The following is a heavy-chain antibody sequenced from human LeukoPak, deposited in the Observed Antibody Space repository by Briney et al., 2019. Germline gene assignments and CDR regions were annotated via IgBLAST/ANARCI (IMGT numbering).Heavy chain of an antibody. Sequence: PSETLSLTCTVSGGSISSYYWSWIRQPPGKGLEWIGYIYYSGSTNYNPSLKSRVTISVDTSKNQFSLKLSSVTAADTAVYYCARSVRRDGYKIDYWGQGTLVTVSS. J-gene: IGHJ4*02. CDR3: ARSVRRDGYKIDY. CDR2: IYYSGST. CDR1: GGSISSYY. D-gene: IGHD5-24*01. V-gene: IGHV4-59*01.